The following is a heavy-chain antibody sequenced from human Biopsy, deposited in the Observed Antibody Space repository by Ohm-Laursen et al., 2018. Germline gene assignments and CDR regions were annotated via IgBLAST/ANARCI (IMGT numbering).Heavy chain of an antibody. V-gene: IGHV4-59*11. D-gene: IGHD4-23*01. CDR1: GGSFAGRY. Sequence: SGTLSLTCTVSGGSFAGRYWSWIRQPPGKGLEGIGHISYTGYTSYNASLKSRVTISVDTSRNHFSLRLSSLTTADTAVYYCAGGSNDFGGLYFPRWGQGTLLTVSS. J-gene: IGHJ4*02. CDR3: AGGSNDFGGLYFPR. CDR2: ISYTGYT.